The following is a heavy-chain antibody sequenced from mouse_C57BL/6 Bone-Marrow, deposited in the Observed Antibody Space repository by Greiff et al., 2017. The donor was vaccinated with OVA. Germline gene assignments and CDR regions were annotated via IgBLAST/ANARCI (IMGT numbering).Heavy chain of an antibody. CDR1: GYTFTSYW. Sequence: VQLQQPGAELVKPGASVKLSCKASGYTFTSYWMHWVKQRPGQGLEWIGMIHPNSGSTNYNEKFKSKATLTVDKSSSTAYMQLSSLTSEDSAVYYCARRLLTLYAMDYWGQGTSVTVSS. D-gene: IGHD1-1*01. V-gene: IGHV1-64*01. J-gene: IGHJ4*01. CDR3: ARRLLTLYAMDY. CDR2: IHPNSGST.